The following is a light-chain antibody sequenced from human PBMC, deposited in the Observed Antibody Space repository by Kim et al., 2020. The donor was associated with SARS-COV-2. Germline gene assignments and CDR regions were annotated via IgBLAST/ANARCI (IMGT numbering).Light chain of an antibody. CDR3: CSYAGSYTNYV. CDR1: SSDVGGYNY. J-gene: IGLJ1*01. V-gene: IGLV2-11*01. CDR2: DVT. Sequence: QAVTFSCTGTSSDVGGYNYVSWYQQHPGTAPKLMIYDVTKRPSGVPDRFSGSKSGNTASLTISGLQAEDEADYYCCSYAGSYTNYVFGTGTKVTVL.